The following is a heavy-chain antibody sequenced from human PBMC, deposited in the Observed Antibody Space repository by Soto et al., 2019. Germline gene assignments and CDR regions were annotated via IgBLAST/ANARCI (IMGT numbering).Heavy chain of an antibody. Sequence: TTYWIGWVRQMPGKGLEWMGIIYPDDSDTRYSPSFQGQVTISADKSISTAYLQWSSLKASDTAMYYCARQSTFGRDFYYYYYMDVWGKGTTVTVSS. V-gene: IGHV5-51*01. J-gene: IGHJ6*03. D-gene: IGHD3-3*01. CDR3: ARQSTFGRDFYYYYYMDV. CDR1: TTYW. CDR2: IYPDDSDT.